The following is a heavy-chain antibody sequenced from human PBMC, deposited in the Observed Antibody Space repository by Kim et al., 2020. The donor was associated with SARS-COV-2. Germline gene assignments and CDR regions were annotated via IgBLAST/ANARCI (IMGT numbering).Heavy chain of an antibody. D-gene: IGHD2-15*01. V-gene: IGHV1-8*01. Sequence: ASVKVSCKASGYTFTSHDINWVRQATGQGLEWMGWMNPNSGNTGYAQKFQGRVTMTRNTSISTAYMELSSLRSEDTAVYYCARGPECSGGSCYDYWGQGTLVTVSS. CDR1: GYTFTSHD. J-gene: IGHJ4*02. CDR2: MNPNSGNT. CDR3: ARGPECSGGSCYDY.